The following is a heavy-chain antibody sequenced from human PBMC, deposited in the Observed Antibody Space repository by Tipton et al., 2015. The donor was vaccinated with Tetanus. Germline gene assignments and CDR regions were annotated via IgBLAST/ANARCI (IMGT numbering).Heavy chain of an antibody. CDR2: IYSSGRT. V-gene: IGHV4-4*07. CDR1: GDSLKNYY. D-gene: IGHD6-6*01. CDR3: ARDQGGGRVVRLNWFDP. Sequence: GLVKPSETLSLTCTVTGDSLKNYYWSWIRQSAGKGLEWIGRIYSSGRTDYNPSFESRVSISVDTSKNQFSLNLTSVTAADTAVYYCARDQGGGRVVRLNWFDPWGHGTLVTVSS. J-gene: IGHJ5*02.